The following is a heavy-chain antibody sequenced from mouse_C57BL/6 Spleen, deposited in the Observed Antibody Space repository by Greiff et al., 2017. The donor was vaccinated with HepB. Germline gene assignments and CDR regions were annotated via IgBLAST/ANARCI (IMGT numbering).Heavy chain of an antibody. Sequence: EVQLQQSGPELVKPGASVKISCKASGYTFTDYYMNWVKQSHGKSLEWIGDINPNNGGTSYNQKFKGKATLTVDKSSSTAYMELRSLTSEDSAVYDCARDGITTVVATDYWGQGTTLTVSS. J-gene: IGHJ2*01. V-gene: IGHV1-26*01. D-gene: IGHD1-1*01. CDR2: INPNNGGT. CDR1: GYTFTDYY. CDR3: ARDGITTVVATDY.